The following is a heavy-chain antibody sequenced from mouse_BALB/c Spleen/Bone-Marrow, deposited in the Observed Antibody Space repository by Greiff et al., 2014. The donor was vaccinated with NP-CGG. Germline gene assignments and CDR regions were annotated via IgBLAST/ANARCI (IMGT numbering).Heavy chain of an antibody. CDR2: INRSNGGT. V-gene: IGHV1S16*01. CDR1: GYTFPSYF. J-gene: IGHJ4*01. D-gene: IGHD2-3*01. CDR3: TRYGYDPLYAMDY. Sequence: QVQLPQSGAELVKPGALGKLFCQASGYTFPSYFFFWGETGPGQGLWGVWGINRSNGGTNFNEKFKSKATLTIDKSSSTAYMQLSSLTSEDSAVYYCTRYGYDPLYAMDYWGQGTSVTVSS.